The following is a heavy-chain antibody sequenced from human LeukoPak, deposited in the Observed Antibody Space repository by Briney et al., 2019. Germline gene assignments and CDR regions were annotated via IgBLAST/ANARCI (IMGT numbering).Heavy chain of an antibody. CDR2: INHSGST. J-gene: IGHJ4*02. D-gene: IGHD3-16*02. Sequence: PSETLSPTCAVYGGSFSGYYWSWIRQPPGKGLEWIGEINHSGSTNYNPSLKSRVTISVDTSKNQFSLKLSSVTAADTAVYYCARGRPPSFFDYWGQGTLVTVSS. CDR3: ARGRPPSFFDY. V-gene: IGHV4-34*01. CDR1: GGSFSGYY.